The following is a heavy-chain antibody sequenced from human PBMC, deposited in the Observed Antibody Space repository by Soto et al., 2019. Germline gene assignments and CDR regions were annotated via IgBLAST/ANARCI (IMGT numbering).Heavy chain of an antibody. CDR1: GGSISSYY. CDR2: IYYSGST. J-gene: IGHJ4*02. Sequence: PSETLSLTCTVSGGSISSYYWSWIRQPPGKGLEWIGYIYYSGSTNYNPSLKSRVTISVDTSKNQFSLKLSSVTAADTAVYYCASTLGYYGSGSYYDYWGQGTLATVSS. CDR3: ASTLGYYGSGSYYDY. D-gene: IGHD3-10*01. V-gene: IGHV4-59*01.